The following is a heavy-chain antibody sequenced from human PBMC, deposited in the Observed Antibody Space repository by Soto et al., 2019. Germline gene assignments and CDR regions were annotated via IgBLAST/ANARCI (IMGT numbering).Heavy chain of an antibody. D-gene: IGHD6-19*01. CDR3: ARDDPYSRGTDY. CDR2: ISYSGIT. Sequence: QVQLQESGPGLVKPSETLSLTCSVSGGSITTYYCSWIRQPPGKGLEWIGYISYSGITHYNPSLKSRVTISVDTSKNQFSPKLSSVTAADTAVYYCARDDPYSRGTDYWGQGTMVTVSS. J-gene: IGHJ4*02. CDR1: GGSITTYY. V-gene: IGHV4-59*01.